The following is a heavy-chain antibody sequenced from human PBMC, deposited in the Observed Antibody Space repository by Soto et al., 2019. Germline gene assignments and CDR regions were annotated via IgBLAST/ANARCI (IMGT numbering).Heavy chain of an antibody. CDR2: IYYSGST. Sequence: PSEILSIPCPVSGGSISSGDYDGSWIRQPPGKGLEWIGYIYYSGSTYYNPSLKSRVTISVDTSKNQFSLNLSSVTAADTAVYYCAGEGDYHDSSAYYPFDYWGQAPLVPFYS. CDR1: GGSISSGDYD. J-gene: IGHJ4*02. CDR3: AGEGDYHDSSAYYPFDY. V-gene: IGHV4-30-4*01. D-gene: IGHD3-22*01.